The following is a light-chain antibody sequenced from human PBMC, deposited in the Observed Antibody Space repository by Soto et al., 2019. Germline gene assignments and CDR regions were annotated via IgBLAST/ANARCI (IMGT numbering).Light chain of an antibody. CDR3: QQYGGSVPWT. J-gene: IGKJ1*01. CDR2: DAS. Sequence: DIQMTQSPSTLSASVGDRFTITCRSSQSISSWLAWYQQKPGKAPKLLIYDASSLQSGVPSRFSGSGSGTDFTLTITRLEPEDFAVYYCQQYGGSVPWTFGQGTKVDIK. CDR1: QSISSW. V-gene: IGKV1-5*01.